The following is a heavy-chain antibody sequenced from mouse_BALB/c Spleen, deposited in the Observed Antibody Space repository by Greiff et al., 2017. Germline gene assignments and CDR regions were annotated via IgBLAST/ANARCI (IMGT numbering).Heavy chain of an antibody. Sequence: EVQVVESGGDLVKPGGSLKLSCAASGFTFSSYGMSWVRQTPDKRLEWVATISSGGSYTYYPDSVKGRFTISRDNAKNTLYLQMSSLKSEDTAMYYCARDGNYYFDYWGQGTTLTVSS. D-gene: IGHD2-1*01. V-gene: IGHV5-6*01. CDR3: ARDGNYYFDY. J-gene: IGHJ2*01. CDR2: ISSGGSYT. CDR1: GFTFSSYG.